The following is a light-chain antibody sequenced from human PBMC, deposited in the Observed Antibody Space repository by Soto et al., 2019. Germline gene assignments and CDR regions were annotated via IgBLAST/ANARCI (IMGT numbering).Light chain of an antibody. CDR3: CSYASSSTYV. Sequence: QSVLTQPASVSGSPGQSITISCTGTSSDVGNYNLVSWYQQHPGKAPKLMIYEGSKRPSGVSNRFSGSKAGNTASLTISILQAEDEADYYCCSYASSSTYVFGTGTKVTVL. J-gene: IGLJ1*01. V-gene: IGLV2-23*01. CDR1: SSDVGNYNL. CDR2: EGS.